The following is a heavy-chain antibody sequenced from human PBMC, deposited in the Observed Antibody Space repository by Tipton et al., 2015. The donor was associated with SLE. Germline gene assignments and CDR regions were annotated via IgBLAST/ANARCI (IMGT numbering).Heavy chain of an antibody. CDR3: AKEIGAAYDSSGYYTADAFDI. D-gene: IGHD3-22*01. V-gene: IGHV1-18*04. CDR1: GYTFSSYG. Sequence: QLVQSGAEVKKPGASVKVSCKASGYTFSSYGFSWVRQAPGQGLEWMGWISGYNGNTNYAQKLQGRVTMTTDTSTSTAYMELRSLRSDDTAVYYCAKEIGAAYDSSGYYTADAFDIWGQGTMVTVSS. CDR2: ISGYNGNT. J-gene: IGHJ3*02.